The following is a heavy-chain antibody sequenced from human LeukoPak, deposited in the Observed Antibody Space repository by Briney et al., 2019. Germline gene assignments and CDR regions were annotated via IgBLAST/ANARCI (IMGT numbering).Heavy chain of an antibody. CDR1: GYTLTELS. CDR2: FDPEEGET. V-gene: IGHV1-24*01. D-gene: IGHD2-2*01. Sequence: ASVKVSCKVSGYTLTELSMHWVRQAPGQRREWRGGFDPEEGETIYAQKFHGRVTMTEDTSTDTAYMELNSLRSEDTAVYYCATDLACSSTSCYLTNYWGRGTLVTVSS. CDR3: ATDLACSSTSCYLTNY. J-gene: IGHJ4*02.